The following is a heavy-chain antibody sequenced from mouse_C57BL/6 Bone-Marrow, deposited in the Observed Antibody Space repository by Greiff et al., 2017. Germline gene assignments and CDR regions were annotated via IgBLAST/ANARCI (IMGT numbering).Heavy chain of an antibody. CDR2: IYPGSGNT. Sequence: QVQLQQSGAELVRPGASVKLSCKASGYTFTDYYINWVKQRPGQGLEWIARIYPGSGNTYYNEKFKGKATLTADKSSSTAYMQLSSLTSEDSAVYCCARDYGSSNWYFDVWGTGTTVTVSS. V-gene: IGHV1-76*01. J-gene: IGHJ1*03. CDR3: ARDYGSSNWYFDV. D-gene: IGHD1-1*01. CDR1: GYTFTDYY.